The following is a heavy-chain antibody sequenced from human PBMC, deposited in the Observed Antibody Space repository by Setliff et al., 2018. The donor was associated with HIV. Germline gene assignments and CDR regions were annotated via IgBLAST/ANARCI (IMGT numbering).Heavy chain of an antibody. Sequence: ASVKVSCKASRYTFTAYDMHWVRQAPGQGPEWLGLINPGSGHTNYGQNFQGRLTLTTDTSISTAFMELTGLRADDTAIYYCAKDGGYTISSMSADVWGKGTKVTVSS. V-gene: IGHV1-2*02. CDR2: INPGSGHT. CDR3: AKDGGYTISSMSADV. J-gene: IGHJ6*04. D-gene: IGHD5-12*01. CDR1: RYTFTAYD.